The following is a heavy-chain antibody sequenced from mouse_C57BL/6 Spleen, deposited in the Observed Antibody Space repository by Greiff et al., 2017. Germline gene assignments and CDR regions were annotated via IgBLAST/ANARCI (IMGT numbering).Heavy chain of an antibody. J-gene: IGHJ2*01. CDR1: GYTFTSYW. D-gene: IGHD1-1*01. Sequence: QVQLQQPGAELVRPGSSVKLSCKASGYTFTSYWLDWVKQRPGQGLEWIGNIYPSDSETHYNQKFKDTATLTVDKSSSTAYMQLSSLTSEDSAVYYCARLGYHGSSYFDYWGQGTTLTVSS. CDR2: IYPSDSET. V-gene: IGHV1-61*01. CDR3: ARLGYHGSSYFDY.